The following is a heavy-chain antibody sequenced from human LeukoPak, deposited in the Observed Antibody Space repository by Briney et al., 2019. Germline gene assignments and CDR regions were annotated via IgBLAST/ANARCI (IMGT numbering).Heavy chain of an antibody. V-gene: IGHV4-4*07. CDR2: IHPSGST. J-gene: IGHJ4*02. D-gene: IGHD1-26*01. CDR1: GGSISNYY. Sequence: SETLSLTCTVSGGSISNYYWSWIRQPAGKGLEWIGRIHPSGSTNYNPSLKGRLTMSVDTSKNQFSLKLSSVTAADTAVYYCARYLHSGAYFDYWGQGTLVTVSS. CDR3: ARYLHSGAYFDY.